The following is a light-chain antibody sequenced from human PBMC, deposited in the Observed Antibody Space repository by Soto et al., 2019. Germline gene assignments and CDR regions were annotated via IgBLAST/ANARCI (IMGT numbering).Light chain of an antibody. CDR3: SSYTSSGTYV. CDR2: EVS. CDR1: TSDVGGYNY. Sequence: QSVLTQPASVSGSPGQSITISCTGTTSDVGGYNYVSWYQQHPGKAPKLMIYEVSNRPSGVSNRFSGSKSGNTASLTIPGLQAEDEADYYCSSYTSSGTYVFGSGTKVTVL. J-gene: IGLJ1*01. V-gene: IGLV2-14*01.